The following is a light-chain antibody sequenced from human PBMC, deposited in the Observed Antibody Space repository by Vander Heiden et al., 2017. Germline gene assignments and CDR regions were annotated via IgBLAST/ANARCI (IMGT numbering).Light chain of an antibody. J-gene: IGLJ3*02. CDR3: QVGDSSANWV. Sequence: SYALTQPLSVSVALGQTARSTCGGNNIGSTIVHWYQQKPGQAPVLVISRDTSRPSGIPERFSGSNSGNTATLTISRAQARDEADYYCQVGDSSANWVFGGGTKLTVL. CDR2: RDT. V-gene: IGLV3-9*01. CDR1: NIGSTI.